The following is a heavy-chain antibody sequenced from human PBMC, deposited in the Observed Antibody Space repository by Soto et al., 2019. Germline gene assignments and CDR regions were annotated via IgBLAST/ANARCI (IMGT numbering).Heavy chain of an antibody. CDR2: ISGSGGST. CDR1: VFTFSSYW. V-gene: IGHV3-23*01. CDR3: AKGARDGYTLWVFDY. J-gene: IGHJ4*01. Sequence: ALRHSWTAAVFTFSSYWRSWVVQSPVKGLEWVSAISGSGGSTYYADSVKGRFTISRDNSKNTLYLQMNSLRAEDTAVYYCAKGARDGYTLWVFDYWGQEPWSPSPQ. D-gene: IGHD5-12*01.